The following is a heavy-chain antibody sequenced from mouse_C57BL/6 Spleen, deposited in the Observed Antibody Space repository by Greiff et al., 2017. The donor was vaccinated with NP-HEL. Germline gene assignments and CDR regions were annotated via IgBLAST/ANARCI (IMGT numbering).Heavy chain of an antibody. D-gene: IGHD1-1*01. J-gene: IGHJ1*03. V-gene: IGHV1-50*01. CDR3: ARWDYGSSLWYFDV. CDR1: GYTFTSYW. Sequence: QVQLQQPGAELVKPGASVKLSCKASGYTFTSYWMQWVKQRPGQGLEWIGEIDPSDSYTNYNQKFKGKATLTVDTSSSTAYMQLSSLTSEDSAVYYGARWDYGSSLWYFDVWGTGTTVTVSS. CDR2: IDPSDSYT.